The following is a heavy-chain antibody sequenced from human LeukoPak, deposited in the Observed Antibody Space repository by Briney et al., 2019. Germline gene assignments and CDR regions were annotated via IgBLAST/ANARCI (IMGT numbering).Heavy chain of an antibody. CDR1: GYTFTGYY. CDR3: ARDRGSRGYFDY. V-gene: IGHV1-2*06. D-gene: IGHD5-24*01. J-gene: IGHJ4*02. CDR2: INPNSGGT. Sequence: ASVKVSCKASGYTFTGYYMHWVRQAPGQGLEWMGRINPNSGGTNYAQKFQGRVTMTRDTSISAAYMELSRPRSDDTAVYYCARDRGSRGYFDYWGQGTLVTVSS.